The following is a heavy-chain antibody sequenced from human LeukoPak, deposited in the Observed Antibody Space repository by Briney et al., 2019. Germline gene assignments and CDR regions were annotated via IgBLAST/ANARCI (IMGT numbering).Heavy chain of an antibody. CDR1: GFTFSSYA. J-gene: IGHJ4*02. D-gene: IGHD2-8*01. CDR3: AKFCGGCTHGLCYCLDS. CDR2: ISGGGGTT. Sequence: GGSLRLSCAASGFTFSSYAMNWVRQAPGKGLEWVSAISGGGGTTYYTDSVKGRFTISRDNSKNTLYLQMNSLRAEDTAVYFCAKFCGGCTHGLCYCLDSWGQGTLVTVSS. V-gene: IGHV3-23*01.